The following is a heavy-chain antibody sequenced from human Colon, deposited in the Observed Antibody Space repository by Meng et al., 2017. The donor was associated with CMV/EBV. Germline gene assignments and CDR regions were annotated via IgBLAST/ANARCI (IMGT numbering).Heavy chain of an antibody. CDR3: ARDHHWGADY. V-gene: IGHV1-2*02. CDR2: IKPNSGNT. Sequence: SVKVSCKASGYFFSDHFMHWVRQAPGQGLEWMGWIKPNSGNTNYAQNFQGRVTMTSDSSTTTAYMELSRLTSDDTAVYYCARDHHWGADYWGQGTLVTVSS. J-gene: IGHJ4*02. CDR1: GYFFSDHF. D-gene: IGHD3-16*01.